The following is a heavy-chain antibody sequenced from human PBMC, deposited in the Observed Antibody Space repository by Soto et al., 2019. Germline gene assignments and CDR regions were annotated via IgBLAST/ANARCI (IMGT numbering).Heavy chain of an antibody. CDR3: ARIQTVDEYEGAYYFGYGMDV. V-gene: IGHV2-26*03. CDR1: GFSLSHRRMG. CDR2: IFWNDGK. D-gene: IGHD4-17*01. J-gene: IGHJ6*02. Sequence: QVTLKESGPVLVKPTETLTLTCNISGFSLSHRRMGVSWIRQPPGKALEWLAHIFWNDGKSYRTSLQSRLTSSRGTSSTQVVLTMTDMDPVDTATYYCARIQTVDEYEGAYYFGYGMDVWGQGTTVTVSS.